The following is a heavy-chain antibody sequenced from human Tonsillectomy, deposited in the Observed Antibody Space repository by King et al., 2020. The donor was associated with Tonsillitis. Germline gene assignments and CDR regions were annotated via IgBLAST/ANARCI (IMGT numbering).Heavy chain of an antibody. CDR3: ARGLYYGMDV. J-gene: IGHJ6*02. D-gene: IGHD5-12*01. V-gene: IGHV3-13*01. CDR1: GFTFSSYD. CDR2: IGTAGDT. Sequence: VQLVESGGGLVQPGGSLRLSCAASGFTFSSYDMHWVRQATGKGLEWFSAIGTAGDTYCPGSVKGRFTISRENAKHSLYLQMNSLRAGDTAVYYCARGLYYGMDVWGQGTTVTVSS.